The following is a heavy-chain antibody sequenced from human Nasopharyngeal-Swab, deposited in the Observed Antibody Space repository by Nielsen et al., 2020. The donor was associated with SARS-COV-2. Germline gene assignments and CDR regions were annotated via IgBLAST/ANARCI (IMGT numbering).Heavy chain of an antibody. Sequence: KVSCKGSGYSFTSYWIGWVRQMPGKGLEWMGIIYPGDSDTRYSPSFQGQVTISADKSISTAYLQWSSLKASDTAMYYCARTVYSRSYYQNDAFDIWGQGTMVTVSS. CDR3: ARTVYSRSYYQNDAFDI. CDR2: IYPGDSDT. CDR1: GYSFTSYW. J-gene: IGHJ3*02. D-gene: IGHD1-26*01. V-gene: IGHV5-51*01.